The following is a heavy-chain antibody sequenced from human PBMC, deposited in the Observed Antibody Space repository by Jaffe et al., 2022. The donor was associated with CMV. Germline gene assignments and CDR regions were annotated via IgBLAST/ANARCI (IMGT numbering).Heavy chain of an antibody. CDR2: ISTYDGNT. V-gene: IGHV1-18*04. D-gene: IGHD6-19*01. J-gene: IGHJ5*02. CDR3: ARDRYNSGRGGYNWFDP. Sequence: QVQLVQSGAEVKKPGASVKVSCKASGYSFSNYGITWVRQAPGQGLEWMGWISTYDGNTKYAQTFQGRVIMTSDTSTRTAYMELRGLRVDDTAVYYCARDRYNSGRGGYNWFDPWGQGTLVTVSS. CDR1: GYSFSNYG.